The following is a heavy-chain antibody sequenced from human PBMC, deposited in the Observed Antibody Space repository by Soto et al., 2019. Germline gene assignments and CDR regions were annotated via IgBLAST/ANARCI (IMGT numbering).Heavy chain of an antibody. Sequence: EVQLVESGGGLVKPGGSLRLSCAASGFTFSYYSMNWVRQAPGKGLEWVSSISSGGGYIYYADSVKGQFTISRDNAKNALDLQMNGLRADDTAVYYCARGPRGGYYVFDCWGQGTLVTVSS. V-gene: IGHV3-21*01. CDR2: ISSGGGYI. CDR3: ARGPRGGYYVFDC. J-gene: IGHJ4*02. D-gene: IGHD3-22*01. CDR1: GFTFSYYS.